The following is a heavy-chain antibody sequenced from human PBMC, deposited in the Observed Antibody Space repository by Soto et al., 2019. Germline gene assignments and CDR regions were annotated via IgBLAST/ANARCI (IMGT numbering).Heavy chain of an antibody. V-gene: IGHV3-23*01. D-gene: IGHD4-17*01. CDR1: GLTFNNYA. J-gene: IGHJ4*02. CDR3: AKPSAYGDFAGSFDS. CDR2: IGGRGGNT. Sequence: EVHLLESGGGLVQRGGSLRLSCVASGLTFNNYAMNWVRQAPGKGLEWVSNIGGRGGNTFYADSMRGRFTISRDNSKNTVYLQMNNLRVDDSATYYCAKPSAYGDFAGSFDSWGQGTLVTVSS.